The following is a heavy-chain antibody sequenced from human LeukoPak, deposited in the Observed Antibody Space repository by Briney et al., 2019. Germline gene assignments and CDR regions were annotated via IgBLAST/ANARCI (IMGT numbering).Heavy chain of an antibody. D-gene: IGHD4/OR15-4a*01. CDR2: MNNGPGAT. V-gene: IGHV3-23*01. CDR3: AKERGHPLPNYHMDV. Sequence: GGSLRLSCAASGFSFSTSPMSWVRQPPGKGLEWVSAMNNGPGATFYRDSVRGRLTISRDSSKNTLYLQMNSLRADDTAVYYCAKERGHPLPNYHMDVWGKGTTVTVSS. CDR1: GFSFSTSP. J-gene: IGHJ6*03.